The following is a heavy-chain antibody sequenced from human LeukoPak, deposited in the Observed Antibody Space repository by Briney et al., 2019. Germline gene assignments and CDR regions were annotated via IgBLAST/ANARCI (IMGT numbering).Heavy chain of an antibody. CDR2: ISTDGHDN. Sequence: PGGSLRLSCAASGFSFSSYPMHWVRQVPGKGLEWLVVISTDGHDNYYGDSVKGRFTISGDNSKNMVYLQMNSLRADDTALYFCVGDPSRIKWGFLKFWGQGALVTVSS. V-gene: IGHV3-30*04. D-gene: IGHD7-27*01. J-gene: IGHJ4*02. CDR1: GFSFSSYP. CDR3: VGDPSRIKWGFLKF.